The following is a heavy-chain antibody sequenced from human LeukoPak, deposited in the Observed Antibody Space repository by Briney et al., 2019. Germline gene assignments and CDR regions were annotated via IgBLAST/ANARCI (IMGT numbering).Heavy chain of an antibody. CDR1: GYTFTGYY. Sequence: ASVKVSCKASGYTFTGYYMHWVRQATGQGLEWMGWMNPNSGNTGYAQKFQGRVTMTRNTSISTAYMELSSLRSEDTAVYYCARVSGGSCGYWGQGTLVTVSS. D-gene: IGHD2-15*01. V-gene: IGHV1-8*02. CDR3: ARVSGGSCGY. CDR2: MNPNSGNT. J-gene: IGHJ4*02.